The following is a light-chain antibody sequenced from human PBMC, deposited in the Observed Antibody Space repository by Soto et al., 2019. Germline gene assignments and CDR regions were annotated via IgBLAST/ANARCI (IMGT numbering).Light chain of an antibody. J-gene: IGKJ1*01. V-gene: IGKV3-20*01. CDR3: HHYARSVGT. CDR2: GAS. CDR1: QSASSSY. Sequence: EIVLTQSPGTLSLSPGERATVSCRASQSASSSYFAWYQQKPGQAPRLLISGASNRAPGIQGRFNGSGSGTEFPLTTNRLEPEDFAVYYCHHYARSVGTFGQGTRVEIK.